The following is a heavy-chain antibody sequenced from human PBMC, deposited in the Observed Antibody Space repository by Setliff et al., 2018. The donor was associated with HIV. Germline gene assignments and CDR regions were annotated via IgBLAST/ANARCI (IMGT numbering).Heavy chain of an antibody. CDR2: MYPSGST. D-gene: IGHD6-13*01. J-gene: IGHJ4*01. CDR3: VRGRDYGSSWSRPFYFDF. V-gene: IGHV4-4*02. CDR1: GGLISSSNW. Sequence: SETLSLTCAVSGGLISSSNWWSWVRQPPGRGLEWIGEMYPSGSTNYNSSLKSRVTISVDKSKNQFSLKLSSVTPADTAIYYCVRGRDYGSSWSRPFYFDFWGHGNLVTVSS.